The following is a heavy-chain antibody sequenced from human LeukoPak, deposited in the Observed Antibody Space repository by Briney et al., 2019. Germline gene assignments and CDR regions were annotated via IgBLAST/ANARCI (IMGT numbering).Heavy chain of an antibody. D-gene: IGHD3-22*01. CDR1: GGTFSSYA. CDR2: IIPIFGIA. Sequence: ASVKVSCKASGGTFSSYAISWVRQAPGQGPEWMGRIIPIFGIANYAQKFQGRVTITADKSTSTAYMELSSLRSEDTAVYYCAREGDYDSSGYYFDYWGQGTLVTVSS. CDR3: AREGDYDSSGYYFDY. J-gene: IGHJ4*02. V-gene: IGHV1-69*04.